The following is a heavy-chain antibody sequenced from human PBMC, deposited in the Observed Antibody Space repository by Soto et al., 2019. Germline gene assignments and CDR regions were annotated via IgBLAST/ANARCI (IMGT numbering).Heavy chain of an antibody. D-gene: IGHD3-22*01. V-gene: IGHV1-24*01. Sequence: GASVKVSCKVSGYALTELSMHWVRQAPGKGLEWMGGFDPEDGETIYAQKFQGRVTMTEDTSTDTAYMELSSLRSEDTAVYYCATGFHYYDSSGYLFDYWGQGTLVTVS. CDR1: GYALTELS. CDR2: FDPEDGET. J-gene: IGHJ4*02. CDR3: ATGFHYYDSSGYLFDY.